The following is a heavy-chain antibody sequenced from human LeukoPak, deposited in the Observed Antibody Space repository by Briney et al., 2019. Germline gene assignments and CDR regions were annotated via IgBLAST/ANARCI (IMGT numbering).Heavy chain of an antibody. CDR3: AGRGCGMATMGGYFDG. D-gene: IGHD5-24*01. Sequence: NPSETLSLTCAVYGGSFSGYYWSWIRQPPGKGLEWIGEINHSGSTNYNPSLKSRVTISVDTYKNQLYLQLSSVTAAHTPGYYCAGRGCGMATMGGYFDGGGEGTSVSVS. V-gene: IGHV4-34*01. CDR2: INHSGST. J-gene: IGHJ4*02. CDR1: GGSFSGYY.